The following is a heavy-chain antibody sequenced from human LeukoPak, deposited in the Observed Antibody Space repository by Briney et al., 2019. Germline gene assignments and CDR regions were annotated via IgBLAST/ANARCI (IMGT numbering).Heavy chain of an antibody. CDR2: INPNSGGT. J-gene: IGHJ5*02. Sequence: GASVKVSCKASGYTFTSYYMHWVRQAPGQGLEWMGWINPNSGGTNYARKFQGRVTMTRDTSISTAYMELSRLRSDDTAVYYCARERGFYSSGWYGNWYPWGQGTLVTVSS. CDR3: ARERGFYSSGWYGNWYP. D-gene: IGHD6-19*01. V-gene: IGHV1-2*02. CDR1: GYTFTSYY.